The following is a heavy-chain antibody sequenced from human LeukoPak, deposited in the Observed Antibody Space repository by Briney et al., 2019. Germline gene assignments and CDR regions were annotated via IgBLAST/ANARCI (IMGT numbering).Heavy chain of an antibody. J-gene: IGHJ3*02. CDR3: ARDAPYSSGWSRSDAFDI. CDR1: GGSISSGDYY. V-gene: IGHV4-30-4*01. CDR2: IYYSGST. Sequence: SQTLSLTCTVSGGSISSGDYYWSWIRQPPGKGLEWIGYIYYSGSTYYNPSLKSRVTISVDTSKNQFSLKLSSVTAADTAVYYCARDAPYSSGWSRSDAFDIWGQGTTVTVSS. D-gene: IGHD6-19*01.